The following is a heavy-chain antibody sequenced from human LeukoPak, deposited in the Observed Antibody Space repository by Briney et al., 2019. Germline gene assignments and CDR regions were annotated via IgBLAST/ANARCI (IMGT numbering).Heavy chain of an antibody. J-gene: IGHJ4*02. Sequence: PGASLQISGKGLGSYFSTYWNAGVRQRPGKGGEGMGITHPGGSETRDDPSFQRQLTISADRSTSTAYLQWSSLRASDTAMYYCARASRDGYNQNFDHWGQGTLVTVSS. CDR2: THPGGSET. V-gene: IGHV5-51*01. CDR1: GSYFSTYW. D-gene: IGHD5-24*01. CDR3: ARASRDGYNQNFDH.